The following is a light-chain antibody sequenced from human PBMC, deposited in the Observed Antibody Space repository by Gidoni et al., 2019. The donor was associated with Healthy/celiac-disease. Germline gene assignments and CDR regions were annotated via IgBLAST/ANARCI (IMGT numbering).Light chain of an antibody. CDR2: GAS. V-gene: IGKV3-20*01. Sequence: EIVLTQSPGTLSLSPGARATLSCRASQSVSSSYLAWYQQKPGQAPRLLIYGASSRATGIPDRFSGSGSGTDFTLTISRLEPEDFAVYYCQQYGSSRWTFGQGTQVEIK. J-gene: IGKJ1*01. CDR1: QSVSSSY. CDR3: QQYGSSRWT.